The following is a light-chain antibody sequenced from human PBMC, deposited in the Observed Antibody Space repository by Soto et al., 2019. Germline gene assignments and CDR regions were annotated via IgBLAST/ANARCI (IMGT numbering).Light chain of an antibody. CDR3: SSYTSSSTLG. V-gene: IGLV2-14*03. CDR2: DVS. CDR1: SSVVGGYNY. Sequence: QSALTQPASVSGSPGQSIAISFTGTSSVVGGYNYVSWYQQHPGKAPKLISYDVSSRPSGVSDRFSGSKSVHTASLTISGLQAEDEADYYCSSYTSSSTLGFGGGTQLTVL. J-gene: IGLJ2*01.